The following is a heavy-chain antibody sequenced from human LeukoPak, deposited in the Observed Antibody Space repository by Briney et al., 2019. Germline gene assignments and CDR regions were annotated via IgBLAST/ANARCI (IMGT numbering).Heavy chain of an antibody. V-gene: IGHV3-53*01. D-gene: IGHD4-17*01. CDR3: ARTDPVYGDYDY. CDR2: IYPDGRT. J-gene: IGHJ4*02. Sequence: GGSLRLSCAVSGFTVTDNYMSWVRQAPGKGLQWVSVIYPDGRTYYADSVKGRFTISRDISRNTLLLQMNSLRTDDTAVHYCARTDPVYGDYDYWGRGTLVTVSS. CDR1: GFTVTDNY.